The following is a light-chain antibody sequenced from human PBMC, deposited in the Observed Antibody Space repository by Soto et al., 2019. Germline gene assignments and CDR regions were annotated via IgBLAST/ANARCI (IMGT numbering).Light chain of an antibody. Sequence: EIVLTQSPATLSLSPGERATLSCRASQSVRTSLAWYQQKPGQAPRLLIYDTANRATGVPARFRGSGSEADFTLSISSLQSEDFAVYFCQQYNDWRLISFGQGTRLEIK. J-gene: IGKJ5*01. V-gene: IGKV3-11*01. CDR2: DTA. CDR1: QSVRTS. CDR3: QQYNDWRLIS.